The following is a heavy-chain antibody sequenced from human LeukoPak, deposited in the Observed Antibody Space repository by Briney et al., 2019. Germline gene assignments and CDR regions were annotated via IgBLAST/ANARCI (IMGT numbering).Heavy chain of an antibody. Sequence: GGSLRLSCVVSGFTFSSYAMSWVRQAPGKGLEWVSGISGSGGSTYYADSVKGRFTISRDNAKNSLYLQMNSLRAEDTALYYCASGGIYYGAAFDFWGQGILVTVSS. CDR3: ASGGIYYGAAFDF. V-gene: IGHV3-23*01. CDR2: ISGSGGST. CDR1: GFTFSSYA. J-gene: IGHJ4*02. D-gene: IGHD1-26*01.